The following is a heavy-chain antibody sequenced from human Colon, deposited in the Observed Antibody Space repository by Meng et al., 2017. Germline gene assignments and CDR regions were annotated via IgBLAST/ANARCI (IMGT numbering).Heavy chain of an antibody. CDR2: IYYSGSN. CDR1: GGYSSSGDYY. V-gene: IGHV4-30-4*01. CDR3: ARDRKHYGERGWFDP. Sequence: QVKMQESGPGRVQPPKTLLLTCTASGGYSSSGDYYWSWIRQPPGKGLEWIGYIYYSGSNYSNASLKSRVTISIDRSKNQFSLKLSSVTAADTAVYYCARDRKHYGERGWFDPWGQGTLVTVSS. J-gene: IGHJ5*02. D-gene: IGHD4-17*01.